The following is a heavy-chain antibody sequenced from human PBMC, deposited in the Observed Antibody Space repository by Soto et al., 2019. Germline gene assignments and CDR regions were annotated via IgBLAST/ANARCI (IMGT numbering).Heavy chain of an antibody. D-gene: IGHD3-16*01. V-gene: IGHV4-30-2*01. CDR2: IYLSGGT. Sequence: QLQLQESGSGLVKASQTLSLTCAVSGGSISSGGFSWSWIRQPPGKGLEWIGYIYLSGGTYYNPPLESRVNISLDRSKNQFSLRLTSVTAADTAVYYCARGGDYYFDSWGQGTLVTVSS. J-gene: IGHJ4*02. CDR1: GGSISSGGFS. CDR3: ARGGDYYFDS.